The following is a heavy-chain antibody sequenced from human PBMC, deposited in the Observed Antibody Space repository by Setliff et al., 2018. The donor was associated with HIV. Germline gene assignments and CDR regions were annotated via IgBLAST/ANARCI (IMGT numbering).Heavy chain of an antibody. Sequence: ASVKVSCKASGYTFTSYGISWVRQAPGQGLEWMGWISAYSGNTDYAQKLQGRVTLTTDTSTSTAYMELSSLRSEDTAVYYCATFDPFYYDSSGYPRAFDIWVQGTMVTVSS. V-gene: IGHV1-18*01. D-gene: IGHD3-22*01. J-gene: IGHJ3*02. CDR3: ATFDPFYYDSSGYPRAFDI. CDR2: ISAYSGNT. CDR1: GYTFTSYG.